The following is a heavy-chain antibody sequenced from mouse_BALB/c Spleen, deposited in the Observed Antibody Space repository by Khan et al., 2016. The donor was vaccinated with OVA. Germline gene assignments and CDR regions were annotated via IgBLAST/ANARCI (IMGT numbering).Heavy chain of an antibody. CDR1: GFTFRSFG. CDR2: IGSDSRTI. Sequence: EVQGVESGGGLVQPGGSRKLSCTASGFTFRSFGMHWVRQAPEKGLEWVAYIGSDSRTIYYADTVKGRFTISRDHPENTLLMQLTSLRSEDTAMYYWASSRYWSWLASWGQGTLVTVSA. V-gene: IGHV5-17*02. J-gene: IGHJ3*01. D-gene: IGHD2-12*01. CDR3: ASSRYWSWLAS.